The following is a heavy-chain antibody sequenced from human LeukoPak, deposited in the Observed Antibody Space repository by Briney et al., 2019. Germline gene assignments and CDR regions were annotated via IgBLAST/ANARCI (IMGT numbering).Heavy chain of an antibody. CDR3: ATHAIAVAGRGFDY. Sequence: GGSLRLSCAASGFTFSAYAMSWVRQAPGKGLEWVSAISGSGGSTYYADSVKGRFTISRDNSKNTVYLQMNSLRAEDAAVYYCATHAIAVAGRGFDYWGQGTLVTVSS. CDR2: ISGSGGST. J-gene: IGHJ4*02. D-gene: IGHD6-19*01. V-gene: IGHV3-23*01. CDR1: GFTFSAYA.